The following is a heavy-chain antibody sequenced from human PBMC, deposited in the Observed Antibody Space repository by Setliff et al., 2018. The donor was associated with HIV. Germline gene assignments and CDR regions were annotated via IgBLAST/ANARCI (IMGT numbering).Heavy chain of an antibody. CDR1: GSGYSTFD. J-gene: IGHJ3*01. Sequence: LRLSCAAFGSGYSTFDMDWVRQTPGKGLEWVADVSPDGYEKRYADFVKGRFTVSRDNSKNILFLQMDSLGVEDTGIYYCAKPTSGMYPRAFDLWGRGTVVTVSS. D-gene: IGHD1-26*01. CDR2: VSPDGYEK. CDR3: AKPTSGMYPRAFDL. V-gene: IGHV3-23*01.